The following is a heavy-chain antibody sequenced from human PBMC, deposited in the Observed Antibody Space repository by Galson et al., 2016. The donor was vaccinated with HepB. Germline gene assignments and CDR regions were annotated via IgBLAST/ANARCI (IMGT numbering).Heavy chain of an antibody. CDR1: GLTFSNYW. V-gene: IGHV3-7*01. Sequence: SLRLSCAASGLTFSNYWMSWVRQAPGKGLEWVANIKPGGSEKYYVDSVKGRFTISRDNAKKSLNLQMNSLRAEDTAVYYCARSFFIGDYRLWGQGTLVIVSS. J-gene: IGHJ4*02. CDR2: IKPGGSEK. D-gene: IGHD4-17*01. CDR3: ARSFFIGDYRL.